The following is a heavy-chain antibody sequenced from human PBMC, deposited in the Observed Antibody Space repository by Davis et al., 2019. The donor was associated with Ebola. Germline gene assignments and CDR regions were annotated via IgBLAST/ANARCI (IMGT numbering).Heavy chain of an antibody. CDR1: GFTFSSYA. CDR3: ANGWKYYFDY. Sequence: GESLKISCAASGFTFSSYAMHWVRQAPGKGLEWVAVISYDGSNKYYADSVKGRFTISRDNSKNTLYLQMNSLRAEDTAVYYCANGWKYYFDYWGQGTLITVSS. D-gene: IGHD6-19*01. CDR2: ISYDGSNK. V-gene: IGHV3-30-3*01. J-gene: IGHJ4*02.